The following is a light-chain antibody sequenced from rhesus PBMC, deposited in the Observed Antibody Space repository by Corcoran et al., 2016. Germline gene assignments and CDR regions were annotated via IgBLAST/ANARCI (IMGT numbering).Light chain of an antibody. Sequence: ETVVTQSPATLSLSPGERATLSCRASQSVGSYLAWYQQKPGQAPRLLVYGASSRATGLPDRFSGRGSGTDFTLTISSLEPEDVGVYYCQQSSNLWTFSQGTKVDIK. J-gene: IGKJ1*01. CDR2: GAS. CDR1: QSVGSY. V-gene: IGKV3-24*04. CDR3: QQSSNLWT.